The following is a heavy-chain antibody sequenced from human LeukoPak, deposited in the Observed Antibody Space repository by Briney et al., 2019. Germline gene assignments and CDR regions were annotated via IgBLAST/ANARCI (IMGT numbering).Heavy chain of an antibody. CDR1: GYSFTSYA. Sequence: ASVKVTCKASGYSFTSYAMHWVRQAPGQRLEWMAWINTGNGDTKYSQKFQGRVTITRDTSANTVYMELSSLRSEDTAVYYCARDLGRYCSSTSCYTADYWGQGTLVTVSS. CDR3: ARDLGRYCSSTSCYTADY. V-gene: IGHV1-3*04. CDR2: INTGNGDT. D-gene: IGHD2-2*02. J-gene: IGHJ4*02.